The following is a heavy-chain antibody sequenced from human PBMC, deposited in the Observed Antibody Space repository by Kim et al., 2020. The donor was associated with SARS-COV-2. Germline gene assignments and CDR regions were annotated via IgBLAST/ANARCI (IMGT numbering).Heavy chain of an antibody. J-gene: IGHJ3*02. D-gene: IGHD3-22*01. V-gene: IGHV4-30-4*01. CDR3: ARARITMIVVVNAFDI. CDR2: IYYSGST. CDR1: GGSISSGDYY. Sequence: SETLSLTCTVSGGSISSGDYYWSWIRQPPGTGLEWIGYIYYSGSTYYNPSLKSRVTISVDTSKNQFSLKLSSVTAADTAVYYCARARITMIVVVNAFDIWGQGTMVTVSS.